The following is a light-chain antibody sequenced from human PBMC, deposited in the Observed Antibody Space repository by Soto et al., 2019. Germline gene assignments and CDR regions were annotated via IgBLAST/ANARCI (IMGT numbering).Light chain of an antibody. CDR1: QGIETY. V-gene: IGKV1-39*01. Sequence: DIQMTQSPSSLSASVGARVSITCRTSQGIETYLNWYQQKSGKAPRLLIYAASTLHSGIPARFSGSGSGTDFTLTNSSLQPEDFATYYCQQSYSTPITFGQGTRLEIK. CDR2: AAS. J-gene: IGKJ5*01. CDR3: QQSYSTPIT.